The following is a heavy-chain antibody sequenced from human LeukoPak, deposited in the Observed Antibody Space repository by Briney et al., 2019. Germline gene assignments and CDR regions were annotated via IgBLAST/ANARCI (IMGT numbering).Heavy chain of an antibody. CDR2: ISYDGRDK. J-gene: IGHJ4*02. V-gene: IGHV3-30*04. CDR3: ARDPGGQSADYYFDC. D-gene: IGHD3-3*01. CDR1: GFTFSSYA. Sequence: GGSLRLSCAASGFTFSSYAMHWVRQAPGKGPEWVAVISYDGRDKYSADSVKGRFTISRDNAKNTLYLQMNSLRAEDTAVYYCARDPGGQSADYYFDCWGQGTLVTVSS.